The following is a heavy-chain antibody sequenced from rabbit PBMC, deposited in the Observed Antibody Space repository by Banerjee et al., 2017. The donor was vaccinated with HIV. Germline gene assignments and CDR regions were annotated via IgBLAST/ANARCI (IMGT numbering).Heavy chain of an antibody. CDR1: GFSFSSSYF. CDR2: IYAGSSGST. D-gene: IGHD6-1*01. J-gene: IGHJ2*01. V-gene: IGHV1S45*01. Sequence: QEQLEESGGDLVKPEGSLTLTCTASGFSFSSSYFMCWVRQAPGKGLEWIACIYAGSSGSTYYASWAKGRFTISKTSSTTVTLQMTSLTAADTATYFCARSGYTYGYAGYAYATIPGAFDPWGPGTLVTVS. CDR3: ARSGYTYGYAGYAYATIPGAFDP.